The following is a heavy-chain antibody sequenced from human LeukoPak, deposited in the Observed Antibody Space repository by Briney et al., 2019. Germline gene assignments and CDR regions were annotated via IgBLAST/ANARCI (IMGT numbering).Heavy chain of an antibody. J-gene: IGHJ5*02. V-gene: IGHV3-74*01. CDR2: INKDGSTT. CDR3: ARDPDYYGSGTITS. D-gene: IGHD3-10*01. Sequence: GGSLRLSCAASGLTFSGYWTHWVRQAPGKGLMWVSHINKDGSTTTYADSVKGRFTISRDNAKNTLFLQMNSLRAEDTAVYYCARDPDYYGSGTITSWGQGTMVTVSS. CDR1: GLTFSGYW.